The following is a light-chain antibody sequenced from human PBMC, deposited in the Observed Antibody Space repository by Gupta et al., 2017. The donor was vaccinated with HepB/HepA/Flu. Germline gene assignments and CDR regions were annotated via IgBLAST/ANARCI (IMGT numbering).Light chain of an antibody. Sequence: QLVLTQSPSASASLGASVTLTCTLSSGHSSYAIAWHQQQPEKGPRYLMKVNSDGSHTKGDGIPDRFSGSSSGAERYLTISSLQSEDDADYYCQTWGSGIGYAFGTGTKVTVL. V-gene: IGLV4-69*01. J-gene: IGLJ1*01. CDR3: QTWGSGIGYA. CDR1: SGHSSYA. CDR2: VNSDGSH.